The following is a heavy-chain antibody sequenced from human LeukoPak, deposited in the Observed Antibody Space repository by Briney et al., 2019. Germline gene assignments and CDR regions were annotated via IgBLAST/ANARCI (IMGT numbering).Heavy chain of an antibody. J-gene: IGHJ3*02. Sequence: ASVKVSCKASGFSFPNYGISWVRQAPGQGLEWIGWITAYDGDTNYAQKFQDRVTMATDTSTSTASMESWSLRSDDTAVYYCARDYQLPSGPDLFDIWGQGTVVTVSS. CDR2: ITAYDGDT. CDR1: GFSFPNYG. D-gene: IGHD1-1*01. CDR3: ARDYQLPSGPDLFDI. V-gene: IGHV1-18*01.